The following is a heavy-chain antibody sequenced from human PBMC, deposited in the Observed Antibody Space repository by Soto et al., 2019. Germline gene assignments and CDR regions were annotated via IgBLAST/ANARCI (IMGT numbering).Heavy chain of an antibody. CDR3: ATHQYQQQWAN. J-gene: IGHJ4*02. Sequence: QVQLVQSGAEVKKPGASVKVSCRASGYTFQTYDIVWVRQATGQGLEWLGWMTPNSGGTVYAQNFQGRVTMTTDTPISTAYMELSSLGSDDTALYYCATHQYQQQWANWGQGTLVTVSS. D-gene: IGHD1-26*01. V-gene: IGHV1-8*02. CDR2: MTPNSGGT. CDR1: GYTFQTYD.